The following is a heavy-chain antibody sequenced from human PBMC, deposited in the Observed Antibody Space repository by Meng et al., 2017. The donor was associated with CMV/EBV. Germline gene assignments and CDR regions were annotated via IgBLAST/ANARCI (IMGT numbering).Heavy chain of an antibody. J-gene: IGHJ4*02. V-gene: IGHV3-13*01. CDR1: GFTFSSYD. CDR3: ARDTRFEWLVRYYFDY. D-gene: IGHD6-19*01. CDR2: IGTAGDT. Sequence: GESLKISCAASGFTFSSYDMHWVRQATGKGLEWVSAIGTAGDTYYPGSVKGRFTISRENAKNSLYLQMNSLRAGDTAVYYCARDTRFEWLVRYYFDYWGQGTLVTVSS.